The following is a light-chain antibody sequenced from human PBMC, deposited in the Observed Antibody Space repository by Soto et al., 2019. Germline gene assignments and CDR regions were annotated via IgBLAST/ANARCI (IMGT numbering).Light chain of an antibody. V-gene: IGKV3-11*01. CDR3: QHRSNWPPIT. J-gene: IGKJ5*01. CDR2: DSS. CDR1: QSVSIY. Sequence: EIVLTQSPATLSLSPGERATLSYRASQSVSIYLAWYQQKPGQAPRLLIYDSSNRAAGIPARFSARGSGTDFTLFISNLEPEDSAVYYCQHRSNWPPITFGQGTRLEIK.